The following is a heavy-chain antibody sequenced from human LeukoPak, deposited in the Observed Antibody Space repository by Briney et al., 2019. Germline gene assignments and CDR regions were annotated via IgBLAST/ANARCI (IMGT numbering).Heavy chain of an antibody. Sequence: GGSLRLSCAASGLTFSSYWMGWVRQAPGKGLEWVANIKQDGSEKHYVDSVKGRFTISRDNAKKSLFLHTNSLRVEDTAVYYCARGSEYTSSTNYYFDYWGQGTLVTVSS. CDR1: GLTFSSYW. CDR2: IKQDGSEK. D-gene: IGHD6-6*01. V-gene: IGHV3-7*01. CDR3: ARGSEYTSSTNYYFDY. J-gene: IGHJ4*02.